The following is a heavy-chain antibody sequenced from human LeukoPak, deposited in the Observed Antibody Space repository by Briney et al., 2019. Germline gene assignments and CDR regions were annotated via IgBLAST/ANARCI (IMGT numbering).Heavy chain of an antibody. D-gene: IGHD3-22*01. CDR3: ARVDSSGYYKIDF. CDR1: GYTFTGYY. CDR2: INPNSGGT. V-gene: IGHV1-2*02. J-gene: IGHJ4*02. Sequence: ASVKVSCKASGYTFTGYYMHWVRQAPGQGLEWMGWINPNSGGTNYAQQFQGRVTMTRDTSISTAYMELSRLRSDDTAVYYCARVDSSGYYKIDFWGQGTLVTVSS.